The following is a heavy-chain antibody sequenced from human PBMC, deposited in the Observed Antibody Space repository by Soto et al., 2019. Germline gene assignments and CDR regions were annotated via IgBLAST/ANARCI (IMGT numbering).Heavy chain of an antibody. CDR1: GFSSSDYW. Sequence: ELQLVQSGGGLAQPGGSLRLSCIASGFSSSDYWMAWIRQVPGKGLELVAAINGDGSDRGYLESVEGRFTISRDNANNSVFLHLNTLTAEDTAVYFCTRAPSWCAFDIWGQGTMVTVSS. D-gene: IGHD2-8*02. CDR3: TRAPSWCAFDI. V-gene: IGHV3-7*04. J-gene: IGHJ3*02. CDR2: INGDGSDR.